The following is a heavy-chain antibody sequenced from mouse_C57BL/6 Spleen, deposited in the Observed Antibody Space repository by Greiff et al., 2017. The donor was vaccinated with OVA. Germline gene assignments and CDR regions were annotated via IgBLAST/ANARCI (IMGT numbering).Heavy chain of an antibody. CDR3: ARSPDDYDGEGFAY. D-gene: IGHD2-4*01. J-gene: IGHJ3*01. V-gene: IGHV1-4*01. CDR2: INPSSGYT. CDR1: GYTFTSYT. Sequence: QVQLKESGAELARPGASVKMSCKASGYTFTSYTMHWVKQRPGQGLEWIGYINPSSGYTKYNQKFKDKATLTADKSSSTAYMQLSSLTSEDSAVYYCARSPDDYDGEGFAYWGQGTLVTVSA.